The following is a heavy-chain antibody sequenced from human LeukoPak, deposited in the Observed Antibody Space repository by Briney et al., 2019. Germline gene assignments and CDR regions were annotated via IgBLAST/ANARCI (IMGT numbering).Heavy chain of an antibody. D-gene: IGHD6-19*01. CDR2: MNPNSGNT. Sequence: GASVKVSCKASGYTFTGYYMHWVRQATGQGLEWMGWMNPNSGNTGYAQKFQGRVTMTRNTSISTAYMELSSLRSEDTAVYYCARGLHEVAVATHDWGQGTLVTVSS. V-gene: IGHV1-8*02. CDR1: GYTFTGYY. CDR3: ARGLHEVAVATHD. J-gene: IGHJ4*02.